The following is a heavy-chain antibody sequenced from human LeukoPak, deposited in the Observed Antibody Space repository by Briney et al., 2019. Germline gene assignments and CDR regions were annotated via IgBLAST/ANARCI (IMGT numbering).Heavy chain of an antibody. J-gene: IGHJ6*03. Sequence: ASVKVSCKASGYTFTSYDINWVRQATGQGLEWMGWMNPNSGNTGYAQKFQGRVTITRNTSISTAYMELSSLRSEDTAVYYCARGLYGGNSETYYYYMDVWGKGTTVTVSS. CDR3: ARGLYGGNSETYYYYMDV. D-gene: IGHD4-23*01. CDR2: MNPNSGNT. CDR1: GYTFTSYD. V-gene: IGHV1-8*03.